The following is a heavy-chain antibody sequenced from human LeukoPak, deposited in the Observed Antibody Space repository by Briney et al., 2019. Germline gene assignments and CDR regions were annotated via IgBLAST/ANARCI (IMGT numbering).Heavy chain of an antibody. CDR1: GYTFTNNF. CDR2: INPSGDNT. CDR3: AREGCFSDSCHGEIDP. Sequence: GASVKVSCKASGYTFTNNFMHWVRQAPGQGLEWMGIINPSGDNTWYAQKFQGRVTMTRDMATSTDYMEVSSLKSEDTAVYYCAREGCFSDSCHGEIDPWGQGTLVTVSS. J-gene: IGHJ5*02. D-gene: IGHD2-2*01. V-gene: IGHV1-46*01.